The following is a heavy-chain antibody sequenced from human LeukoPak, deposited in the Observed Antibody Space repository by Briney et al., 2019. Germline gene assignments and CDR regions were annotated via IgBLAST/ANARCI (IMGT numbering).Heavy chain of an antibody. CDR1: GFTFSSHA. Sequence: PGGSLRLSCAASGFTFSSHAMSWVRRAPGKGLEWVSSISGSGGNTYYAQSVKGRFSISRDNSKNTLNLQMDSLRADDTALYFCAKDPWNTAVANTNGWFDPWGQGTLVTVSS. V-gene: IGHV3-23*01. CDR3: AKDPWNTAVANTNGWFDP. D-gene: IGHD1/OR15-1a*01. CDR2: ISGSGGNT. J-gene: IGHJ5*02.